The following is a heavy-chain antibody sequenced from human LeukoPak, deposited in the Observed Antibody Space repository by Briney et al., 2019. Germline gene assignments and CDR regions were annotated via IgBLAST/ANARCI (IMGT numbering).Heavy chain of an antibody. CDR2: IRYDGSNK. CDR3: ARLKIQRPPIYFDY. J-gene: IGHJ4*02. D-gene: IGHD5-24*01. Sequence: GGSLRLSCAASGFTFSRYGMHWVRQAPGKGLEWVAFIRYDGSNKYYADSVKGRFTISRDNSKNTLYLQMNSLRAEDTAVYYCARLKIQRPPIYFDYWGQGTLVTVSS. V-gene: IGHV3-30*02. CDR1: GFTFSRYG.